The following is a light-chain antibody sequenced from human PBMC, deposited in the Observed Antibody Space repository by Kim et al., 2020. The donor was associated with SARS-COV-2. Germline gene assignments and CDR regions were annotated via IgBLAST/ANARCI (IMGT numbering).Light chain of an antibody. Sequence: SITSSCPGTSGDVGGYKFVSWHQQHPGKPPKLIIFDGSERPSGVSNRFSGSKSGNTASLTISGLQAEDEADYYCCSYAGRTTWVFGGGTQLTVL. CDR3: CSYAGRTTWV. CDR1: SGDVGGYKF. CDR2: DGS. V-gene: IGLV2-23*01. J-gene: IGLJ3*02.